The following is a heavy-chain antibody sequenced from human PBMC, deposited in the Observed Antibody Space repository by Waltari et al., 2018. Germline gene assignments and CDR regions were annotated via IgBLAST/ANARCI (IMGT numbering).Heavy chain of an antibody. Sequence: EVQLVESGGGLVQPGGSLRLSCAASGFTFSSYAMHWVRKAPGKGLEYVSAISSNGGSTYYANSVKGRFTISRDNSKNTLYLQMGSLRAEDMAVYYCAREVSYYDILTGYYDYWGQGTLVTVSS. D-gene: IGHD3-9*01. CDR1: GFTFSSYA. J-gene: IGHJ4*02. CDR2: ISSNGGST. CDR3: AREVSYYDILTGYYDY. V-gene: IGHV3-64*01.